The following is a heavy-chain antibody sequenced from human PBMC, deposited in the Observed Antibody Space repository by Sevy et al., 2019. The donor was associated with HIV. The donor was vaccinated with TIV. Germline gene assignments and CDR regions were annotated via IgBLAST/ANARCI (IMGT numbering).Heavy chain of an antibody. CDR2: INPNSGGT. CDR3: ASLAPIQLWLGGWWFDP. V-gene: IGHV1-2*02. Sequence: ASVKVSCKASGYTFTGYYMHWVRQAPGQGLEWMGWINPNSGGTNYAQKFRGRVTMTRDTYISTAYMELSRLGSDNTAVYYCASLAPIQLWLGGWWFDPWGQGTLVTVSS. D-gene: IGHD5-18*01. CDR1: GYTFTGYY. J-gene: IGHJ5*02.